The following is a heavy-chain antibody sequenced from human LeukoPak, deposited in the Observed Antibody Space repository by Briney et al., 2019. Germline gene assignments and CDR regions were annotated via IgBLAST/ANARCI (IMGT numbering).Heavy chain of an antibody. Sequence: APVKVSCKASGYTFSDYYIHWVRQAPGQGLEWVGWINPNSGGTDSAQKLQGRVTMTRDTSISATYMELRTLTSDDTAVYYCARGTRGSYSSIHDWGQGTLVTVSS. CDR1: GYTFSDYY. CDR2: INPNSGGT. V-gene: IGHV1-2*02. CDR3: ARGTRGSYSSIHD. J-gene: IGHJ4*02. D-gene: IGHD1-26*01.